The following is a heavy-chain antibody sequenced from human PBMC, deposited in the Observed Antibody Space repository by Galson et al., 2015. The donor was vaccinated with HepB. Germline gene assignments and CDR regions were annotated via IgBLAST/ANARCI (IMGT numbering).Heavy chain of an antibody. Sequence: SLRLSCAASGFTFSSYGMHWVRQAPGKGLEWVAVISYDGSHKYYADSVKGRFTISRDNSKNTLYLQMNSLRAEDTAVYSCAKDRCGGDCPLDAFDIWGQGTMVTVSS. CDR1: GFTFSSYG. CDR2: ISYDGSHK. CDR3: AKDRCGGDCPLDAFDI. D-gene: IGHD2-21*02. J-gene: IGHJ3*02. V-gene: IGHV3-30*18.